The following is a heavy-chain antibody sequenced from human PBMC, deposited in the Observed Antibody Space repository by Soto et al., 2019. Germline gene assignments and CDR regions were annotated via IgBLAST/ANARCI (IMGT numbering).Heavy chain of an antibody. V-gene: IGHV1-46*03. D-gene: IGHD3-22*01. CDR2: INPSGGST. CDR1: GYTFTSYY. CDR3: ARESLVVNYYDSSGVDY. J-gene: IGHJ4*02. Sequence: ASVKVSCKASGYTFTSYYMHWVRQAPGQGLEWMGIINPSGGSTSYAQKFQGRVTMTRDTSTSTVYMELSSLRSEDTAVYYCARESLVVNYYDSSGVDYWGQGTLVTVSS.